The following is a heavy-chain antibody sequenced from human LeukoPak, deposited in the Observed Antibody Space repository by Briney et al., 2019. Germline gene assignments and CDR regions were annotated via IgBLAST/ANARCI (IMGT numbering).Heavy chain of an antibody. CDR2: IKYDGGET. D-gene: IGHD4-17*01. J-gene: IGHJ4*02. Sequence: GGSLRLSCVAPGFTFSDYWLSWVRQAPGKGLQWVANIKYDGGETYHADSVKGRFTISRDNAKNSLYLQMHNLRAEDTAVFYCARGSGAYGDLRSDYWGQGTLVTVSS. CDR1: GFTFSDYW. CDR3: ARGSGAYGDLRSDY. V-gene: IGHV3-7*01.